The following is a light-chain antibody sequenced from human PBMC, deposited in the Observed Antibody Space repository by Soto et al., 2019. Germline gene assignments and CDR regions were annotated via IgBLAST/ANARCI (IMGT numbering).Light chain of an antibody. V-gene: IGLV1-44*01. CDR3: EAWDDSRYGAV. J-gene: IGLJ2*01. CDR2: SND. CDR1: SSNIGTNT. Sequence: QSALTQPPSASGTPGQVVTISCSGSSSNIGTNTVNWYKQLPGTAPKLLIYSNDLRPSGVPDRFSGSKSGTSASLAISGLQSEDEADYYCEAWDDSRYGAVFGGGTKLTVL.